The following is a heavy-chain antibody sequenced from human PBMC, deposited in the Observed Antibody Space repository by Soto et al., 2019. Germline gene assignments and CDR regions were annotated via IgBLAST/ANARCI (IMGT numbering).Heavy chain of an antibody. CDR2: IDPSDSYT. J-gene: IGHJ6*03. D-gene: IGHD3-22*01. CDR3: ARHAGYYDSSGYTYYYYYMDV. CDR1: GYSFTSYW. V-gene: IGHV5-10-1*01. Sequence: GESLKISCKGSGYSFTSYWISWVRQMPGKGLEWMGRIDPSDSYTNYSPSFQGHVTISADKSIITAYLQWSSLKASDTAMYYCARHAGYYDSSGYTYYYYYMDVWGKGTTVTVSS.